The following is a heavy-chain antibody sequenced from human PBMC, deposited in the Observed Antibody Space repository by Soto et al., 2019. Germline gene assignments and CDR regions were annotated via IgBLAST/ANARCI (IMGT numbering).Heavy chain of an antibody. CDR2: IYYSGST. V-gene: IGHV4-59*01. CDR3: ARGGYIHRVYYYYYMDV. D-gene: IGHD6-13*01. J-gene: IGHJ6*03. CDR1: GGSISSYY. Sequence: SETLSLTCTASGGSISSYYWSWIRQPPWKGLEWIGYIYYSGSTNYNPSLKSRVTISVDTSKNQFSLKLSSVTAADTAVYYCARGGYIHRVYYYYYMDVWGKGTTVTVSS.